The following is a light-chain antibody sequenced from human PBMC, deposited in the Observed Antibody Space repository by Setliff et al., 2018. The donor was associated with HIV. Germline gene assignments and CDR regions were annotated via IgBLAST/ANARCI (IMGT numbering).Light chain of an antibody. CDR1: SGDVGGYDY. Sequence: SGDVGGYDYVSWYQQHPGKVPKLMLYEVGNRPSGVSNRFSGSKSGNTASLTISGLQAEDEADYYCCSYTSSTTLVFGTGTKVTVL. CDR3: CSYTSSTTLV. J-gene: IGLJ1*01. CDR2: EVG. V-gene: IGLV2-14*01.